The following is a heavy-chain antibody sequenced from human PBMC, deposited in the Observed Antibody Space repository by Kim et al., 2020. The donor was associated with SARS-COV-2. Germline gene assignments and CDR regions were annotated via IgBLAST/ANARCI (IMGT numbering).Heavy chain of an antibody. CDR1: GFAFSLYG. CDR3: AREVLSRGSGSYNDH. Sequence: GGSLRLSCAASGFAFSLYGMHWVRQAPGKGLECVATIRSNGESTYYADSVKGRFTISRDNSKNTLYLQMDSLRRDDVAVYYCAREVLSRGSGSYNDHWGQGILVTVSS. CDR2: IRSNGEST. V-gene: IGHV3-64*02. J-gene: IGHJ5*02. D-gene: IGHD3-10*01.